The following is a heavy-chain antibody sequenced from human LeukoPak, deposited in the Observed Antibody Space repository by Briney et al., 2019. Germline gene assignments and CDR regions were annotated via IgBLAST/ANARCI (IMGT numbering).Heavy chain of an antibody. V-gene: IGHV3-23*01. D-gene: IGHD6-13*01. J-gene: IGHJ5*02. CDR3: AKDSRPRGYSSSPRWFDP. CDR1: GFSFSNYG. Sequence: GGSLRLSCAASGFSFSNYGMSWVRQAPGKGLEWVSTIIPTGGITYYADSMKGRFTISRDNSNNTLYLQMNSLRAEDTAVYYCAKDSRPRGYSSSPRWFDPWGQGTLVTVSS. CDR2: IIPTGGIT.